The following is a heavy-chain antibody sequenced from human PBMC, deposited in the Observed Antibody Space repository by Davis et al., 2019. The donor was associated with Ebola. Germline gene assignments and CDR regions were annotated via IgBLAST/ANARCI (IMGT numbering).Heavy chain of an antibody. J-gene: IGHJ5*02. CDR3: ARVGARYIDP. D-gene: IGHD1-14*01. V-gene: IGHV3-69-1*02. Sequence: GGSLRLSCAASGFTFTDYYMGWIRRAPGKGLEWVSTHSTSGDTYYADSVKGRFTISRDDSKNSLHLQMNSLKTEDTAVYYCARVGARYIDPWGQGTLDTVSS. CDR2: HSTSGDT. CDR1: GFTFTDYY.